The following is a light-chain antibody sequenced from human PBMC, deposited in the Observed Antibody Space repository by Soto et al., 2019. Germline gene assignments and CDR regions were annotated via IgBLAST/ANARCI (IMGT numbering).Light chain of an antibody. Sequence: DIQMTQSPSSLSASVGDTVTITCRASQGISNYLAWYQQKTGQVPNLLIYAASTLQSGVPSRFSGSGSGTDFTLTISSLRPEDVATYYCQKYNNAPRTFGQGNKVDI. CDR3: QKYNNAPRT. V-gene: IGKV1-27*01. J-gene: IGKJ1*01. CDR1: QGISNY. CDR2: AAS.